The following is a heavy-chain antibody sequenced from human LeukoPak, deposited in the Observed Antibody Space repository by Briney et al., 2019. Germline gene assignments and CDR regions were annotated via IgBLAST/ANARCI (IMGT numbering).Heavy chain of an antibody. CDR1: GFTFSSYA. J-gene: IGHJ3*02. CDR2: ISGSGGST. V-gene: IGHV3-23*01. Sequence: HPGASLRPSCAASGFTFSSYAMSWVRQAPGKGLEWVSGISGSGGSTYYPDSVKGRFTISRDNSKNTLYLQMNSLRAEDTAVYYCAKRVSGGIWGQGTMVTVSS. D-gene: IGHD2-15*01. CDR3: AKRVSGGI.